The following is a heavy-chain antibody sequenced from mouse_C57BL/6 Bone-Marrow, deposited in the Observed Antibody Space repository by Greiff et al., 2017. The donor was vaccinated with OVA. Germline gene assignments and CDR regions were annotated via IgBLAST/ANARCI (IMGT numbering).Heavy chain of an antibody. V-gene: IGHV10-1*01. Sequence: EVKLVESGGGLVQPKGSLKLSCAASGFSFNTYAMNWVRQAPGKGLEWVARIRSKSNNYATYYADSVKDRFTISRDDSESMLYLQMNNLKTEDTAMYYCVRGSSGYLYYAMDYWGQGTSVTVSS. J-gene: IGHJ4*01. CDR1: GFSFNTYA. CDR3: VRGSSGYLYYAMDY. D-gene: IGHD3-2*02. CDR2: IRSKSNNYAT.